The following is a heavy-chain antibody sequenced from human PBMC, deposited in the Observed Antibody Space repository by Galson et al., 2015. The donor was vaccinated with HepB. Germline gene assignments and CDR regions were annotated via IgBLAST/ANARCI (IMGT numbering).Heavy chain of an antibody. Sequence: SLRLSCAASGFTFSPYGMTWVRQAPGKGLEWVSTIGSGDHKFYPDSLKGRFIISRDNDKNSVYLQMTGLSAEDTAVYYCARDSASWSRDYWGQGTLVTVSS. CDR2: IGSGDHK. CDR1: GFTFSPYG. J-gene: IGHJ4*02. V-gene: IGHV3-69-1*02. D-gene: IGHD6-19*01. CDR3: ARDSASWSRDY.